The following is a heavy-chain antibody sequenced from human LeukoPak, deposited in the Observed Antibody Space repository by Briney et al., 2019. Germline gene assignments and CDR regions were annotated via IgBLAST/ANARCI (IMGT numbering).Heavy chain of an antibody. Sequence: PAGSLRLSCAASGFTFSNYAMHWVRQAPGKGLEWVAIIGNDGSSKYYADSVKGRFTLSRDNSKYTVYLQMNSLRGEDTAVYYCARDLGLGRGWYGGDYWGQGTPVTVSS. J-gene: IGHJ4*02. CDR2: IGNDGSSK. D-gene: IGHD6-19*01. CDR3: ARDLGLGRGWYGGDY. V-gene: IGHV3-30-3*01. CDR1: GFTFSNYA.